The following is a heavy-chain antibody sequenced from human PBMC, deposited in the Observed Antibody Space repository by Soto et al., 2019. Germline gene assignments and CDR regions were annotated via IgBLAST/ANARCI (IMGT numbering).Heavy chain of an antibody. D-gene: IGHD3-10*01. CDR2: IISSSSYI. J-gene: IGHJ5*02. CDR3: ARDFEVTELKAMVRGWFDP. Sequence: GSLRLSCAASGFTFSSYSMNWVRQAPGKGLEWVSSIISSSSYIYYADSVKGRFTISRDNAKNSLYLQMNSLRAEDTAVYYCARDFEVTELKAMVRGWFDPWGQGTLVTV. V-gene: IGHV3-21*01. CDR1: GFTFSSYS.